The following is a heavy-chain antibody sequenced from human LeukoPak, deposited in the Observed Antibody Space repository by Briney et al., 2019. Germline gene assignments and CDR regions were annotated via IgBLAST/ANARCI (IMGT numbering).Heavy chain of an antibody. Sequence: GGSLRLSCAASGFSFSSFSMNWVRQAPGKGLEWVSSISTSSGYKYYADSMKGRFTVSRDNAKNSLYLQMNSLRAEDTVVYFCAREGLAAAGHDYWGQGTLVTVSS. J-gene: IGHJ4*02. CDR2: ISTSSGYK. D-gene: IGHD6-13*01. CDR3: AREGLAAAGHDY. CDR1: GFSFSSFS. V-gene: IGHV3-21*01.